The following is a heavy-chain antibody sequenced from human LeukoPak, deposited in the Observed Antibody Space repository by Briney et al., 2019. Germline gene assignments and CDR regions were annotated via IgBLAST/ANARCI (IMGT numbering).Heavy chain of an antibody. CDR2: IHWNGGST. CDR3: ARGDYHGSGRTYFDY. V-gene: IGHV3-20*04. D-gene: IGHD3-10*01. CDR1: GFTFDDYG. J-gene: IGHJ4*02. Sequence: PGGSLRLSCAASGFTFDDYGMSWVRQVPGKGLEWVSGIHWNGGSTRYADSVKGQFIISRDNAENSLYLQVNSLRAEDTALYYCARGDYHGSGRTYFDYWGQGTLVTVSS.